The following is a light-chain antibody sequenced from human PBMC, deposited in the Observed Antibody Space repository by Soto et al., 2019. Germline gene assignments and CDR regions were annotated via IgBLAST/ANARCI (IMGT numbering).Light chain of an antibody. CDR2: GAS. V-gene: IGKV3-15*01. CDR1: QSVSSN. Sequence: EIVMTQSPATLSVSPGERATLYCRASQSVSSNLAWYQQKPGQAPRLLIYGASTRATGIPARFSGSGSGTEFTLTISSPQSEDFAVYYCQQYSNWPPWTFGQGTKVEIK. J-gene: IGKJ1*01. CDR3: QQYSNWPPWT.